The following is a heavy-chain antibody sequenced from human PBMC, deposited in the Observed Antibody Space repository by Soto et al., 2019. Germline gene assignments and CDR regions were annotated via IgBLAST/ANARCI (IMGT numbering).Heavy chain of an antibody. V-gene: IGHV3-23*01. D-gene: IGHD2-21*02. CDR3: AKGRASDCPGCTQDY. CDR2: VSGSGDST. J-gene: IGHJ4*02. Sequence: EVQLLESGGGLAQPGGSLRLSCAASAFTFSSYAMSWVRQAPGKGLEWVSAVSGSGDSTYYADSVKGRFTISRDNSENTLYLQMTRRRAEDTAVYYCAKGRASDCPGCTQDYWGQGTLVTVSS. CDR1: AFTFSSYA.